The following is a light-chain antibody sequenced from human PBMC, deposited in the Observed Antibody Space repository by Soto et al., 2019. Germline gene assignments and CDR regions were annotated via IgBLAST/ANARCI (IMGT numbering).Light chain of an antibody. CDR2: DAS. CDR1: QSVSSY. J-gene: IGKJ5*01. V-gene: IGKV3-11*01. Sequence: ESVLTQSPATLSLSPGERATLSCRASQSVSSYLAWYQQQPGQAPRLLIYDASNRATGIPARFSGSGSGTDFTLTISSLEPEDFAVYYCQQRSNWPPITFGQGTRREIK. CDR3: QQRSNWPPIT.